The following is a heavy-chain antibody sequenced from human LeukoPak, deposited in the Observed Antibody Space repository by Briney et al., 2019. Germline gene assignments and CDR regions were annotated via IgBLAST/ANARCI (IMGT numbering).Heavy chain of an antibody. V-gene: IGHV3-7*01. D-gene: IGHD6-13*01. J-gene: IGHJ4*02. CDR1: GFTFSSYW. CDR2: IKQDGSEK. CDR3: ARDGKAAATDY. Sequence: GGSLRLSCAPSGFTFSSYWMSWVREAPGKGLEWVANIKQDGSEKYYVDSVKGRFTISRDNAKNSLYLQMNSLRAEDTAVYYCARDGKAAATDYWGQGTLVTVSS.